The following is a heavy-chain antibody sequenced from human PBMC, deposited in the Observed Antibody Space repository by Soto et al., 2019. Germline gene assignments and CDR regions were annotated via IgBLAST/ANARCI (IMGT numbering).Heavy chain of an antibody. D-gene: IGHD6-13*01. Sequence: GSLRLSCAASGFTFSSYSMNWVRQAPGKGLEWVSYISSGSSTIYYADSVKGRFTISRDNAKNSLYLQMNSLRAEDTAVYYCARDLGSSWYPEYFQHWGQGTLVTVSS. J-gene: IGHJ1*01. V-gene: IGHV3-48*01. CDR1: GFTFSSYS. CDR2: ISSGSSTI. CDR3: ARDLGSSWYPEYFQH.